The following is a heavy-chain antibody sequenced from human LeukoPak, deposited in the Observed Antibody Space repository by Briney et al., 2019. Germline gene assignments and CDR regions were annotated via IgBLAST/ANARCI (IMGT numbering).Heavy chain of an antibody. Sequence: GGSLRLSCAASGFTFSNYWMNWVRQAPGKGLEWVASIKPDGGETYYVDSVKGRFTISRDNAKSSLYLQMNSLRAEDTAVYYCARPLSSSFRSMAFDIWGQGTMVTVSS. CDR3: ARPLSSSFRSMAFDI. V-gene: IGHV3-7*03. D-gene: IGHD6-13*01. CDR2: IKPDGGET. J-gene: IGHJ3*02. CDR1: GFTFSNYW.